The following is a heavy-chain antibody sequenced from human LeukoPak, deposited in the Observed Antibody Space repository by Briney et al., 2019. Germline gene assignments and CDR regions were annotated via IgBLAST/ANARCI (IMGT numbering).Heavy chain of an antibody. D-gene: IGHD3-10*01. J-gene: IGHJ3*02. Sequence: PGGSLRLSCAASGFTFSSYAMHWVRQAPGKGLEWVAVISYDGSNKYYADSVKGRFTISRDNSKNTLYLQMNSLRAEDTAVYYCAREGRPPLYDAFDIWGQGTMVTVSS. CDR1: GFTFSSYA. CDR2: ISYDGSNK. CDR3: AREGRPPLYDAFDI. V-gene: IGHV3-30*04.